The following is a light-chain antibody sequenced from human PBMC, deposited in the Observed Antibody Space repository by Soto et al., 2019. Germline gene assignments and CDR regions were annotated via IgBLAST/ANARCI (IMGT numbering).Light chain of an antibody. CDR3: QQSYSTPWT. CDR2: TAS. CDR1: QSISSY. J-gene: IGKJ1*01. V-gene: IGKV1-39*01. Sequence: DIQMTQSPSSLSASVGDRVTITCRASQSISSYLSWYQQKPGKAPKLLLYTASSLQSGVPSRFSGSESGTDFTLTISSLQPDDFATYYCQQSYSTPWTFARGTKVEIK.